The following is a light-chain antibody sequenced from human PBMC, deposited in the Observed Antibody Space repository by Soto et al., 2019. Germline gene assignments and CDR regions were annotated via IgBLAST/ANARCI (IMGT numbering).Light chain of an antibody. CDR3: QQANSFPRT. CDR1: QGIGSW. J-gene: IGKJ3*01. V-gene: IGKV1-12*01. CDR2: AAS. Sequence: DIQMTQSPSSVSASVGDRVTITCRASQGIGSWLALYQQKPGKAPKLLIYAASSLQSGVPSRFSGSGSGTDFTLTINNLQPEDFATYYCQQANSFPRTFGPGTKVDIK.